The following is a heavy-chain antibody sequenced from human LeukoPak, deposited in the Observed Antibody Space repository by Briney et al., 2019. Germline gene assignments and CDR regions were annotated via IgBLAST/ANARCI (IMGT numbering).Heavy chain of an antibody. Sequence: GASVNVPCKASGYTLTSFGISWVRQAPGQGLEWMGWISAYNGDTNYAPHLQGRVIMTTDTSTGTAYTELRNLTSDDTAVYYCARNLQRGHNYYWGLGTLVTVSS. CDR2: ISAYNGDT. J-gene: IGHJ4*02. D-gene: IGHD5-18*01. CDR3: ARNLQRGHNYY. V-gene: IGHV1-18*01. CDR1: GYTLTSFG.